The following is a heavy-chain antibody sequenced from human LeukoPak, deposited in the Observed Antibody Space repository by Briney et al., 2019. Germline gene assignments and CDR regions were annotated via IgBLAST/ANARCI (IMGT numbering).Heavy chain of an antibody. V-gene: IGHV4-61*08. D-gene: IGHD6-13*01. CDR2: IYYSGST. CDR1: GGSISSGGYY. CDR3: ATTQTLEPHSWYEDYYYYGMDV. Sequence: TSETLSLTCTVSGGSISSGGYYWSWIRQHPGKGLEWIGYIYYSGSTNYNPSLKSRVTISVDTSKNQFSLKLSSVTAADTAVYYCATTQTLEPHSWYEDYYYYGMDVWGQGTTVTVSS. J-gene: IGHJ6*02.